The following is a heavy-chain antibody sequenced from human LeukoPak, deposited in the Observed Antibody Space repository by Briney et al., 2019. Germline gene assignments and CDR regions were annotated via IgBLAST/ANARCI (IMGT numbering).Heavy chain of an antibody. D-gene: IGHD5-12*01. CDR2: INPNSGGT. CDR3: ARPTARGYSGNFDY. Sequence: ASVKVSCKASGYTFTGYYMHWVRQAPGRGLEWMGWINPNSGGTNYAQKFQGRVTMTRDTSISTAYMELSRLRSDDTAVYYCARPTARGYSGNFDYWGQGTLVTVSS. J-gene: IGHJ4*02. V-gene: IGHV1-2*02. CDR1: GYTFTGYY.